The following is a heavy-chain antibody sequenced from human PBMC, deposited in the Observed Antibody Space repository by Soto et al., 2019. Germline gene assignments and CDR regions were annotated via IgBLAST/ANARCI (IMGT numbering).Heavy chain of an antibody. CDR1: GYSYTNYW. V-gene: IGHV5-51*01. D-gene: IGHD5-18*01. CDR2: IYHGDSDT. J-gene: IGHJ6*02. Sequence: PGESLNISCSGSGYSYTNYWIGWVRQMPGKGLEWMGIIYHGDSDTRYSPSFHGQVTISADKSISTAYLQWSSLIASDAAMYYCARLEVYSYGGLLNGMDVWGQGTTVTVSS. CDR3: ARLEVYSYGGLLNGMDV.